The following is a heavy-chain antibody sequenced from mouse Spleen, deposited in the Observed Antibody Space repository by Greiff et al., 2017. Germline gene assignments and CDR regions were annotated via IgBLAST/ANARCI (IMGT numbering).Heavy chain of an antibody. Sequence: VQLQQPGAELVKPGASVKLSCKASGYTFTSYWMQWVKQRPGQGLEWIGEIDPSDSYTNYNQKFKGKATLTVDTSSSTAYMQLSSLTSEDSAVYYCAYGNYVRYYAMDYWGQGTSVTVSS. CDR2: IDPSDSYT. CDR1: GYTFTSYW. D-gene: IGHD2-1*01. J-gene: IGHJ4*01. V-gene: IGHV1-50*01. CDR3: AYGNYVRYYAMDY.